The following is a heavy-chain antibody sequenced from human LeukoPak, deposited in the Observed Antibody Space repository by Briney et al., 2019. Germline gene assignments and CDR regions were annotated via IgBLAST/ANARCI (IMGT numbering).Heavy chain of an antibody. Sequence: SVKVSCKASGGTFSSYAISWVRQAPGQGLEWMGRIIPIFGTANYAQKFQGRVTITTDESTSTAYMELSSLRSEDTAVYYCARSTRTGYYDSSGDLDYWGQGTLVTVSS. J-gene: IGHJ4*02. CDR3: ARSTRTGYYDSSGDLDY. D-gene: IGHD3-22*01. CDR2: IIPIFGTA. V-gene: IGHV1-69*05. CDR1: GGTFSSYA.